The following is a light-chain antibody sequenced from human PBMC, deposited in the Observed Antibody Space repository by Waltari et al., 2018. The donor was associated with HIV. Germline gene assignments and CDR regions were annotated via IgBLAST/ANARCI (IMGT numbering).Light chain of an antibody. V-gene: IGLV3-10*01. CDR2: EDS. Sequence: SYELTQPPSVSVSPGQTARITCSGDALPKKFAYWYQQKPGQAPVLVINEDSKRPSGIPQRFSGSSSGKMATLTISGAQVADEADYYCYSTDNSGTHIRVFGGGTKLTVL. CDR3: YSTDNSGTHIRV. CDR1: ALPKKF. J-gene: IGLJ2*01.